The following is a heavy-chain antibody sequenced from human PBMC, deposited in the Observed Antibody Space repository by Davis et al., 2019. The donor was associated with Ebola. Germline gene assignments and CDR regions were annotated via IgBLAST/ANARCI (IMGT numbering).Heavy chain of an antibody. J-gene: IGHJ2*01. CDR1: GGSISSGTYY. CDR2: IYYNGRT. CDR3: SRLSGLFSSSSGALYFDL. V-gene: IGHV4-39*07. D-gene: IGHD6-6*01. Sequence: SETLSLTCSVSGGSISSGTYYWGWVRPPPGKGLEWIGAIYYNGRTYYNSSLEGRVIKSFDTSNNQFSLKLRSVTAADTAVYFCSRLSGLFSSSSGALYFDLWGRGTLVSVSS.